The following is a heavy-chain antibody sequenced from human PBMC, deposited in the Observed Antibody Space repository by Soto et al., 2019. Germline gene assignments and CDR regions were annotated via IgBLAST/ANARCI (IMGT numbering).Heavy chain of an antibody. CDR3: ARLRYGDYDYYFDY. J-gene: IGHJ4*02. CDR2: INHSGST. D-gene: IGHD4-17*01. V-gene: IGHV4-34*01. Sequence: SETLSLTCAVYGGSFSGYYLSWIRQPPGKGLEWIGEINHSGSTNYNPSLKSRVTISVDTSKNQFSLKLSSVTAADTAVYYCARLRYGDYDYYFDYWGQGTLVTVSS. CDR1: GGSFSGYY.